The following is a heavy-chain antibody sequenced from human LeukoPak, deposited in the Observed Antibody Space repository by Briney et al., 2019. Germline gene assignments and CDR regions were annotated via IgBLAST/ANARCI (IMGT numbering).Heavy chain of an antibody. CDR2: INQDGSEE. V-gene: IGHV3-7*01. CDR1: GFTFSSYW. D-gene: IGHD1/OR15-1a*01. Sequence: GGSLRLSCAASGFTFSSYWMSWVRQAPGTGLEWVANINQDGSEENYVDSVKGRFTISRDNAKNSLFLQMNSLRAEDRAVYYCARNKRGDYWGQGALVTVSS. CDR3: ARNKRGDY. J-gene: IGHJ4*02.